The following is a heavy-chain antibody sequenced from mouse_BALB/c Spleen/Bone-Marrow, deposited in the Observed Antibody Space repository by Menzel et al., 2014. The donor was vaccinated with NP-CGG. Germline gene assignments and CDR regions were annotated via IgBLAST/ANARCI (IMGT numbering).Heavy chain of an antibody. CDR3: ARRDYGKHFDV. CDR1: GDSITSGY. J-gene: IGHJ1*01. V-gene: IGHV3-8*02. CDR2: ISYSGST. Sequence: EVKLQESGPRLVKPSQTLSLTCSVTGDSITSGYWNWIRKFPGNKLEYMGHISYSGSTYYNPSLKSRISITRDTSTNQHYLQLNSVTTEDTATYYCARRDYGKHFDVWGAGTTVTVSS. D-gene: IGHD2-1*01.